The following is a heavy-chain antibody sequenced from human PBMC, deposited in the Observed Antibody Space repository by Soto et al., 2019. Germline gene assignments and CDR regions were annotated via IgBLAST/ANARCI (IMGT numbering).Heavy chain of an antibody. V-gene: IGHV1-18*01. J-gene: IGHJ4*02. Sequence: QVQLVQSGAEVKKPGASVKVSCKASGYTFTTYGITWVRQAPGQGLEWVGWISAYNGNTHYAQKLQGRVTMTSDTSTNTAYMELRSLRSEDTAVYYCARGGRGVDYWGQGTLVTVSS. CDR2: ISAYNGNT. CDR3: ARGGRGVDY. CDR1: GYTFTTYG. D-gene: IGHD3-10*01.